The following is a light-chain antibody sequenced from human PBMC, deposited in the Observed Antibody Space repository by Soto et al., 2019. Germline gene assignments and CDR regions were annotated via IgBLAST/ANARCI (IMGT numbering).Light chain of an antibody. J-gene: IGKJ1*01. CDR2: DAS. Sequence: IQMTQSPSTLSASIRDTVTITCRASQSINRWLAWYQQKPGEAPKLLIYDASSLERGVPSRFSGTGSGTEFTLIISSLQPEDFATYYCQQANSFPRTFGQGTKVDIK. V-gene: IGKV1-5*01. CDR1: QSINRW. CDR3: QQANSFPRT.